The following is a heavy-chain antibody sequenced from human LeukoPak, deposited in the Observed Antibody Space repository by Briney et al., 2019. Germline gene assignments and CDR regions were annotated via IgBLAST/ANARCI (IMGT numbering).Heavy chain of an antibody. Sequence: PSETLSLTCTVSRGSITTYYWSWIRQPAGKGLEWIGNVYHSGSTTYNQSLKSRVSMSVDMSKNQLTLNLRSATAADTATYYCATDRQEGGSGSYWFDPWGQGTQVTVSS. D-gene: IGHD3-10*01. V-gene: IGHV4-59*01. CDR1: RGSITTYY. CDR2: VYHSGST. J-gene: IGHJ5*02. CDR3: ATDRQEGGSGSYWFDP.